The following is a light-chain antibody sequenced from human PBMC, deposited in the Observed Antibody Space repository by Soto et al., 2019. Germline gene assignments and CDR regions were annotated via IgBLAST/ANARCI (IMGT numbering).Light chain of an antibody. Sequence: IHMTQSPSSLSASLGDRVTLPXRPSQSVSSYFNWYQQEPVKAPXLXXYAASSLQSGVQSRFSGSGSRTDFTLTISSLRPEDLVTYYCQQSYSTPIMFGQGTHWRL. V-gene: IGKV1-39*01. J-gene: IGKJ5*01. CDR3: QQSYSTPIM. CDR1: QSVSSY. CDR2: AAS.